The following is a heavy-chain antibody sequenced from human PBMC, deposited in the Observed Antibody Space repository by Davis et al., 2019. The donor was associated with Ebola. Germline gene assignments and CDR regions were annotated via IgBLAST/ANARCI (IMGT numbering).Heavy chain of an antibody. CDR2: INHTGST. D-gene: IGHD3-22*01. Sequence: SETLSLTCAVYGGSFSGSYWTWIRQPPGKGLEWIGEINHTGSTSYNPSLKSRVTISVDTSKNQFSLKLTSVTAADTAVYYCARDYYDSNGYLYYFDSWGQGTLVTVSS. J-gene: IGHJ4*02. V-gene: IGHV4-34*01. CDR3: ARDYYDSNGYLYYFDS. CDR1: GGSFSGSY.